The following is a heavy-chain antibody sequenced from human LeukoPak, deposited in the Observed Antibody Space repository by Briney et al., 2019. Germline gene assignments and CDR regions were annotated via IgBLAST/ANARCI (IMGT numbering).Heavy chain of an antibody. CDR1: GFTFSSYS. D-gene: IGHD4-17*01. Sequence: GGSLRLSCAASGFTFSSYSTSWVRQAPGKGLEWVSYISGSSSTMYYADSVKGRFTISRDNAKNSLYLQMNSLRAEDTAVYYCARGVGVATVTTHLGYWGQGTLVTVSS. CDR3: ARGVGVATVTTHLGY. V-gene: IGHV3-48*04. J-gene: IGHJ4*02. CDR2: ISGSSSTM.